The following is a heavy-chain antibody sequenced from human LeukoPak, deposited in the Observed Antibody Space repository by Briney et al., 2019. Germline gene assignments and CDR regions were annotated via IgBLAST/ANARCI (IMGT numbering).Heavy chain of an antibody. CDR1: GGSISSGSYY. Sequence: SETLSLTCTVSGGSISSGSYYWSWIRQPAGQGLEGIGRIYTSGSTNYNPSLKSRVTISVDTSKNQFSLKLSSVTAADTAVYYCARVTPLGRFGEYDRGFDYWGQGTLVTVSS. J-gene: IGHJ4*02. V-gene: IGHV4-61*02. D-gene: IGHD3-10*01. CDR2: IYTSGST. CDR3: ARVTPLGRFGEYDRGFDY.